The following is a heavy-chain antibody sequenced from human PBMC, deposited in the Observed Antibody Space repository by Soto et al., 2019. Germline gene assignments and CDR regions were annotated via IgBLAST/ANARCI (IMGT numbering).Heavy chain of an antibody. CDR2: ISGDGSKK. J-gene: IGHJ4*02. CDR1: GFTFRNYA. CDR3: AKDISTYSGSYTYYFDY. V-gene: IGHV3-30*04. Sequence: QVQLVESGGGVVQPGTSLRLSCAASGFTFRNYAMHWVRQAPGKGLEWVAVISGDGSKKYSTDSVKGRFTISRDNSENTLYLQMISLSSEDATVYYCAKDISTYSGSYTYYFDYWGQGTLVTVSS. D-gene: IGHD1-26*01.